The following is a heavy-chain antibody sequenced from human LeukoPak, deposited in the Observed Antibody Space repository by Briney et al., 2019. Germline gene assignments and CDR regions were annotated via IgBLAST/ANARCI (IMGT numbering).Heavy chain of an antibody. CDR1: GGSISSYY. J-gene: IGHJ6*03. D-gene: IGHD1-14*01. CDR3: ARPVHRGYYYYYMDV. CDR2: IYHSGST. V-gene: IGHV4-38-2*02. Sequence: SETLSLTCTVSGGSISSYYWGWIRQPPGKGLEWIGSIYHSGSTYYNPSLKSRVTISVDTSKNQFSLKLSSVTAADTAVYYCARPVHRGYYYYYMDVWGKGTTVTVSS.